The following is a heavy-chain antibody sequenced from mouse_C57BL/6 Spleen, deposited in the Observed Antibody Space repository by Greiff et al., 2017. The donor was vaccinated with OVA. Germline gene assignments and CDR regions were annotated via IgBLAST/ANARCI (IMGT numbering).Heavy chain of an antibody. V-gene: IGHV3-6*01. Sequence: EVKLMESGPGLVKPSQSLSLTCSVTGYSITSGYYWNWLRQFPGNKLEWMGYISYDGSNNYNPSLKNRISITRDTSKNQFFLKLNSVTTEDTATYYCARDQGYGNYGGAMDYWGQGTSVTVSS. CDR2: ISYDGSN. CDR1: GYSITSGYY. D-gene: IGHD2-1*01. CDR3: ARDQGYGNYGGAMDY. J-gene: IGHJ4*01.